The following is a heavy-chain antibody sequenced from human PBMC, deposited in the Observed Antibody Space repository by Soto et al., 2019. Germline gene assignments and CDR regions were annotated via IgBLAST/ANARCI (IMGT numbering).Heavy chain of an antibody. V-gene: IGHV4-4*02. Sequence: SETLSLTCAVSGGSISSSNWWSWVRQPPGKGLEWIGEIYHSGSTNYNPSLKSRVTISVDKSKNQFSLKLSSVTAADTAVYYCARVAKQWLVPNYFDYWGQGTLVTVSS. CDR1: GGSISSSNW. CDR2: IYHSGST. J-gene: IGHJ4*02. D-gene: IGHD6-19*01. CDR3: ARVAKQWLVPNYFDY.